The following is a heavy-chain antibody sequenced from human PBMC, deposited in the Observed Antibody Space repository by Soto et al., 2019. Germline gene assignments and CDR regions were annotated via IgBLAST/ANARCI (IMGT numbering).Heavy chain of an antibody. CDR2: ISPYNGNT. CDR3: VRGGRRRGFAP. Sequence: QVQLVQSGAEVKKPGASVKVSCKASGYTFTSYGISWVRQAPGQGLEWMGWISPYNGNTNYAQRLQGTVTMTTDTPTSTADMELRSRRSDDTAVDYCVRGGRRRGFAPWGQGSLVTVSS. D-gene: IGHD3-10*01. V-gene: IGHV1-18*01. J-gene: IGHJ5*02. CDR1: GYTFTSYG.